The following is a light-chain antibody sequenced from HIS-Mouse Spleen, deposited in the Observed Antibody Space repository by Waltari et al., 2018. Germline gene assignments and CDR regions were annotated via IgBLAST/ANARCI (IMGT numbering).Light chain of an antibody. V-gene: IGLV3-10*01. J-gene: IGLJ2*01. CDR3: YSTDSSGNHRV. CDR2: EDS. CDR1: ALPKKY. Sequence: SYELTKPPSVSVSPGQTARITCSGEALPKKYAYWYQQKSGQAPVLVIYEDSKRPSGIPERFSGSSSGTMATLTISGAQVEDEADYYCYSTDSSGNHRVFGGGTKLTVL.